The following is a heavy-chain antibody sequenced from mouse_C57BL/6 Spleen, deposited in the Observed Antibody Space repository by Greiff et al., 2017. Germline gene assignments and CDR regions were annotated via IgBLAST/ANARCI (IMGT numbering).Heavy chain of an antibody. CDR2: ISSGSSTI. J-gene: IGHJ3*01. Sequence: EVKVVESGGGLVKPGGSLKLSCAASGFTFGDYGMHWVRQAPEKGLEWVAYISSGSSTIYYADTVKGRFTISRDNAKNTLFLQMTSLRSEDTAMYYCARAPGFAYWGQGTLVTVSA. V-gene: IGHV5-17*01. CDR1: GFTFGDYG. CDR3: ARAPGFAY.